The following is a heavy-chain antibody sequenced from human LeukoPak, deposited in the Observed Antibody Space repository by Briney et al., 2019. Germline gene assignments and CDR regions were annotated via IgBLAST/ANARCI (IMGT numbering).Heavy chain of an antibody. CDR2: IKHDGREK. CDR1: GFTFETYW. CDR3: ARGSSSGSSTYYYFDY. J-gene: IGHJ4*02. D-gene: IGHD6-6*01. Sequence: GGSLRLSCVASGFTFETYWMSWVRQAPGKGLEWLANIKHDGREKYYVDSVKGRFTISRDNAKASVYLHMNSLRVEDTAIYYCARGSSSGSSTYYYFDYWGQGTLVTVSS. V-gene: IGHV3-7*01.